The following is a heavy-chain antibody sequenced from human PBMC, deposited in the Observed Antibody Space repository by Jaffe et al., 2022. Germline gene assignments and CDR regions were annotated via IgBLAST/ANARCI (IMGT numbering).Heavy chain of an antibody. D-gene: IGHD3-16*01. CDR3: ARDRGFGWYFDL. CDR1: GFTFSTYA. Sequence: EVQLLESGGGLVQPGGSLRLSCTASGFTFSTYAMSWVRQAPGKGLEWVSSINAGGTNIKYPDSVKGRFTISRDDSKNTLYLQMNSLGAEDTAVYYCARDRGFGWYFDLWGRGTLVTVSS. J-gene: IGHJ2*01. CDR2: INAGGTNI. V-gene: IGHV3-23*01.